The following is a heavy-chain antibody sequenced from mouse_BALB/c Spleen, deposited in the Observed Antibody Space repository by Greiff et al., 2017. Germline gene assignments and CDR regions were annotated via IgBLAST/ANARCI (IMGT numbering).Heavy chain of an antibody. J-gene: IGHJ4*01. CDR3: ARDNDGSDYAMED. V-gene: IGHV2-6-7*01. CDR2: IWGDGST. Sequence: QVQLKESGPGLVAPSQSLSITCTVSGFSLTGYGVNWVRQPPGKGLEWLGMIWGDGSTDYNSALKARLSISKDNSNSQVFLKMNTLQTDDTARYYSARDNDGSDYAMEDWGEGTSVTGSS. CDR1: GFSLTGYG. D-gene: IGHD2-3*01.